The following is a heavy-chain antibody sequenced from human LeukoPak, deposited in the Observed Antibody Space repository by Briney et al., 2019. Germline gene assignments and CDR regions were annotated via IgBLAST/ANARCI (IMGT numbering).Heavy chain of an antibody. CDR3: ARRDSSSWSFDY. CDR2: IYYSGST. D-gene: IGHD6-13*01. J-gene: IGHJ4*02. V-gene: IGHV4-59*01. CDR1: GGSISSYY. Sequence: SETLSLTCTVSGGSISSYYWTWIRQPPGKGLEWIGNIYYSGSTNYNPSLKSRVTISVDTSKNQLSLKLSSVTAADTAVYYCARRDSSSWSFDYWGQGTLVTVSS.